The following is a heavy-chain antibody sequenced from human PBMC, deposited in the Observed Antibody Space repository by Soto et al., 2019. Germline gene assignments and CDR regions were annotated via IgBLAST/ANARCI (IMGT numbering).Heavy chain of an antibody. CDR3: ARVLGARIAASNWFDP. J-gene: IGHJ5*02. CDR2: INQSGSG. D-gene: IGHD6-13*01. Sequence: QVQLQQWGAGLLKPSETLSLTCAVYGGSFSDYYWSWIRQPPGKGLEWIGEINQSGSGNYNPSLKNRVTISLDRTKTQFSLRLSSVTAADTAVYYCARVLGARIAASNWFDPWGQGTLVTVSS. V-gene: IGHV4-34*01. CDR1: GGSFSDYY.